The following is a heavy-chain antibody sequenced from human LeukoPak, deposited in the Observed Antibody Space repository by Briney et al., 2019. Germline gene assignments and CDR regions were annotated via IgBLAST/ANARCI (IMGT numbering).Heavy chain of an antibody. D-gene: IGHD6-13*01. CDR3: ARGIAAAGTSWFDP. CDR1: GGSVSGGSISSYY. J-gene: IGHJ5*02. CDR2: IYHSGST. Sequence: SETLSLTCTVSGGSVSGGSISSYYWSWIRQPPGKGLEWIGYIYHSGSTYYNPSLKSRVTISVDRSKNQFSLKLSSVTAADTAVYYCARGIAAAGTSWFDPWGQGTLVTVSS. V-gene: IGHV4-30-2*01.